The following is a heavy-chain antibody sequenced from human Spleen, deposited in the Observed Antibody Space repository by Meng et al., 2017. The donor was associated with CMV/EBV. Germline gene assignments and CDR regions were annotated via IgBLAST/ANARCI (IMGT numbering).Heavy chain of an antibody. D-gene: IGHD4-23*01. V-gene: IGHV4-31*02. Sequence: ISGGFHWSWVRQRPGKGLEWIGHIYYSGTTHYNPSLRSRLTISVDTSQNQFSLKLTSMTAADAAVYYCARVGPAETPGESMWRFDPWGQGTLVTVSS. J-gene: IGHJ5*01. CDR2: IYYSGTT. CDR3: ARVGPAETPGESMWRFDP. CDR1: ISGGFH.